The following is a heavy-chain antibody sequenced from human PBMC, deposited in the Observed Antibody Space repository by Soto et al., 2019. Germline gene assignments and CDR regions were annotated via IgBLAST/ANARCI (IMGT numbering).Heavy chain of an antibody. Sequence: QVQLVESGGGVVQPGRSLRLSCVASGFAFSTYGIHWVRQAPGKGLEWVAVIWYDGSIKYYADSVKGRFTISRDNSKNTLYLQMNSLRADDTAVYYCARVSGPFDYWGQGTQVTVSS. CDR1: GFAFSTYG. CDR3: ARVSGPFDY. CDR2: IWYDGSIK. V-gene: IGHV3-33*01. J-gene: IGHJ4*02. D-gene: IGHD5-12*01.